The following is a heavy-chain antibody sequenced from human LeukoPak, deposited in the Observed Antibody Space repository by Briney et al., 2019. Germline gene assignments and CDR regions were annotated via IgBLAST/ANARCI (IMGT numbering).Heavy chain of an antibody. V-gene: IGHV4-59*12. D-gene: IGHD3-10*01. Sequence: SETLSLTCTVSGGSISSYYWSWIRQPPGKGLEWIGYIYYSGSTNYNPSLKSRVTISVDTSKNQFSLKLSSVTAADTAVYYCARRGKIYYYGSGSQTPYNWFDPWGQGTLVTVSS. J-gene: IGHJ5*02. CDR2: IYYSGST. CDR1: GGSISSYY. CDR3: ARRGKIYYYGSGSQTPYNWFDP.